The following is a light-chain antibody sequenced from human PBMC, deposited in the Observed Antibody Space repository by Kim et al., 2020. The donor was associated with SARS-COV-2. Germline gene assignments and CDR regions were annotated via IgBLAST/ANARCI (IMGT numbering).Light chain of an antibody. CDR2: EVI. J-gene: IGLJ3*02. CDR3: SSYAGSNIV. Sequence: PGQSVTISCTGTSRDVGAYDYVSWYQQHPGKAPKLMIYEVIKRPSGVPDCFSGSKSVNTASLTVSGLQAEDEADYYCSSYAGSNIVFGGGTKLTVL. CDR1: SRDVGAYDY. V-gene: IGLV2-8*01.